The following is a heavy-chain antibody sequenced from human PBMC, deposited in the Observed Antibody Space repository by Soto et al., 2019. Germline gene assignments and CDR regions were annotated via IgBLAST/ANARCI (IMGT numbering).Heavy chain of an antibody. V-gene: IGHV4-39*01. D-gene: IGHD4-17*01. CDR3: ARHPDYGGNYYYYGMDV. J-gene: IGHJ6*02. CDR2: IYYKGYT. Sequence: QLQLQESGPGLVKPSETLSLTCTSSGDSISDSSFYWAWIRQPPGKGLERIGSIYYKGYTKYNPSPESRVTITVDTSRNQCSLRLSSVTAADPAVYFCARHPDYGGNYYYYGMDVWGPGTTVIVSS. CDR1: GDSISDSSFY.